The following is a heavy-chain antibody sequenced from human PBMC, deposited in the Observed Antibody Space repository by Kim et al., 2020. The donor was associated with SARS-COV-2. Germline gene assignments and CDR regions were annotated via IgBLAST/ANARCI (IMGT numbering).Heavy chain of an antibody. V-gene: IGHV3-23*01. CDR3: AKAVVTGRIYFAP. Sequence: GGSLRLSCAASGFTFSNFGMSWVRQAPGKGLEWVSTVSGSGAHTYYADSVKGRFTISRDNSENTLFLQMNSLRADDTAVYYCAKAVVTGRIYFAPWGQGTVVTVSS. J-gene: IGHJ5*02. CDR1: GFTFSNFG. D-gene: IGHD5-18*01. CDR2: VSGSGAHT.